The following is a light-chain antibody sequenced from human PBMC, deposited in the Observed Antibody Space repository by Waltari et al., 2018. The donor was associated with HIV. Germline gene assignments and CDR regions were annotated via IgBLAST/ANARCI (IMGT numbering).Light chain of an antibody. V-gene: IGLV1-47*01. CDR2: RNG. Sequence: QSVLTQPPSASGTPGQRVTISCSVSNSNIGTNYVYWYQQLPGTTPKLLIYRNGQRPSGVPDRFSGSKSGTSASLAISGLRSEDEAAYYCAAWDDILSGLVFGGGTKLTVL. CDR3: AAWDDILSGLV. J-gene: IGLJ3*02. CDR1: NSNIGTNY.